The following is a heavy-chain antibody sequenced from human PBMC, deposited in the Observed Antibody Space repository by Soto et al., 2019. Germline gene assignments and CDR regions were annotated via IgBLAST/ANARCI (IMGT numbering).Heavy chain of an antibody. D-gene: IGHD3-3*01. CDR1: GYTFTSYG. J-gene: IGHJ4*02. CDR2: ISAYNGNT. Sequence: ASVKVSCKASGYTFTSYGISWVRQAPGQGLEWMGWISAYNGNTNYAQKLQGRVTMTTDTSTSTAYMELRSLRSDDTAVYYCARDRGITIFGVVMSDYWGQGTLVTVSS. CDR3: ARDRGITIFGVVMSDY. V-gene: IGHV1-18*01.